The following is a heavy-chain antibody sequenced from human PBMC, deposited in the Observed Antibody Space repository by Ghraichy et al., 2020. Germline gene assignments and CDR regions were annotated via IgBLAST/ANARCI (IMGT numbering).Heavy chain of an antibody. D-gene: IGHD2-2*02. Sequence: ASVKVSCKASGYTFTSYGVSWVRQAPGQGLEWMGWISGYSGNTNYAQILQGRVTMTTDTSTSTAYMELRSLRSDDTAVYYCARDDTLGFFDYWGQGTLGTVSS. V-gene: IGHV1-18*04. CDR3: ARDDTLGFFDY. CDR1: GYTFTSYG. CDR2: ISGYSGNT. J-gene: IGHJ4*02.